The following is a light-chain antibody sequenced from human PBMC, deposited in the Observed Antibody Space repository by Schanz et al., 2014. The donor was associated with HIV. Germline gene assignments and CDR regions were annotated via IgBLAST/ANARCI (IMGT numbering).Light chain of an antibody. V-gene: IGLV1-44*01. J-gene: IGLJ2*01. CDR1: SSSIKTNT. CDR3: CSYAGSYTLV. Sequence: QSVLTQPPSASGTPGQRVTISCSGSSSSIKTNTVNWFQQLPGTPPKLLIYGNSNRPSGVPDRFSGSESGTSASLAISGLQAEDEADYYCCSYAGSYTLVFGGGTKVTVL. CDR2: GNS.